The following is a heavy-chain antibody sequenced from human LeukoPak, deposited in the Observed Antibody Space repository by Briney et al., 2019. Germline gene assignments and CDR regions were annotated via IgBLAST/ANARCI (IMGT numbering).Heavy chain of an antibody. CDR3: ARWGIAATSPQGLDY. Sequence: ASVKVSCKASGYTFTSYYMHWVRQAPGQGLEWMGIINPSGGSTSYAQKFQGRVTMTRDTSTSTVYMELSSLRSEDTAVYYCARWGIAATSPQGLDYWGQGTLVTVPS. J-gene: IGHJ4*02. CDR1: GYTFTSYY. CDR2: INPSGGST. D-gene: IGHD6-13*01. V-gene: IGHV1-46*01.